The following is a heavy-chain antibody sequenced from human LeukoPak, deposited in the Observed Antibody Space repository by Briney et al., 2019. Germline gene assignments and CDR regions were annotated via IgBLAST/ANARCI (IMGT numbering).Heavy chain of an antibody. D-gene: IGHD3-10*01. J-gene: IGHJ5*02. CDR2: IIPLLGTT. CDR3: ARESPHYYGSGRQNWFDP. CDR1: EGSLTNYA. V-gene: IGHV1-69*05. Sequence: SVEVSCKASEGSLTNYAFNWVRQAPGQGLEWMGGIIPLLGTTRYAQKFQGRVTITTDDSTNTAYMEMSTLRSEDTAVYYCARESPHYYGSGRQNWFDPWGQGTLSPSPQ.